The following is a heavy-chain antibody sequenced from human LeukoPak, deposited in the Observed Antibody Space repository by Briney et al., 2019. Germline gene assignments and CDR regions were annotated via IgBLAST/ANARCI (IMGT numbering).Heavy chain of an antibody. D-gene: IGHD2-15*01. CDR1: GFTFSSYG. Sequence: TGGSLRLSCAASGFTFSSYGMHWVRQAPGKGLEWVAFIRYDGSNKYYADSVKGRFTISRDNSKNTLYLQMNSLRAEDTAVYYCAREGYDSHCSGGSCYSPFDYWGQGTLVTVSS. V-gene: IGHV3-30*02. CDR2: IRYDGSNK. CDR3: AREGYDSHCSGGSCYSPFDY. J-gene: IGHJ4*02.